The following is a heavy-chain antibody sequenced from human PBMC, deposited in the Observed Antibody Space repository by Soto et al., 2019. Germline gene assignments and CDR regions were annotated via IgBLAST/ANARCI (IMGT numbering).Heavy chain of an antibody. CDR3: AREADGYSEYFDY. CDR2: ISKSGSYI. CDR1: GFTFSDYT. J-gene: IGHJ4*01. Sequence: PGGSLRLSCLASGFTFSDYTLNWVRQPPGKGLEWDSSISKSGSYIYYADSLKGRFTISRDNAKDSLYLQINALSVEDTAVYYCAREADGYSEYFDYWGHGTLVTVSS. D-gene: IGHD6-25*01. V-gene: IGHV3-21*01.